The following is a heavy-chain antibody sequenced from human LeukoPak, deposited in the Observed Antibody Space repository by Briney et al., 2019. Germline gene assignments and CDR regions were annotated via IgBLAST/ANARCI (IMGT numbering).Heavy chain of an antibody. Sequence: SETLSLTCTVSGGSISSYYWSWIRQPPGKGLEWIGYIYYSGSSNYNPSLKSRVTISVDTSKNQFPLKLSSVTAADTAVYYCARRRQQLGQDDWGQGTLVTVSS. CDR1: GGSISSYY. CDR3: ARRRQQLGQDD. CDR2: IYYSGSS. V-gene: IGHV4-59*08. D-gene: IGHD6-13*01. J-gene: IGHJ4*02.